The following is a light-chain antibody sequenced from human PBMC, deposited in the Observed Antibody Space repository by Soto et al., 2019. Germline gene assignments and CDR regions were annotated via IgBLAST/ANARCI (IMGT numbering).Light chain of an antibody. CDR3: QQYDNLPG. V-gene: IGKV1-33*01. CDR1: QDISNY. J-gene: IGKJ4*01. CDR2: DAS. Sequence: DIQMTQSPSSLSASVGDRVTITCQASQDISNYLNWYQQKPGKAPKLLIYDASNLETGVPSRFSGSCSGADFTFTISRLQPEDIATYYCQQYDNLPGFGGGTKVEIK.